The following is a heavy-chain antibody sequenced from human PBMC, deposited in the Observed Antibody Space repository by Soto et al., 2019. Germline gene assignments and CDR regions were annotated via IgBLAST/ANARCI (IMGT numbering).Heavy chain of an antibody. Sequence: ASVKVSCKASGYAFTRYDINWVRQATGQGLEWMGWMNPNSGNTGYAQKFQGRVTMTRDSSISTAYMEVSSLRFEDTAVYYCARPVNVDAFDIWGQGTMVSVSS. CDR2: MNPNSGNT. CDR1: GYAFTRYD. J-gene: IGHJ3*02. D-gene: IGHD3-16*02. CDR3: ARPVNVDAFDI. V-gene: IGHV1-8*01.